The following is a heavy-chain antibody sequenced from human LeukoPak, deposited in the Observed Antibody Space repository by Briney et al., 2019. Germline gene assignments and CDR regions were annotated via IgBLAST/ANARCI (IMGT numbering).Heavy chain of an antibody. Sequence: ASVKVSCKASGGTFSSYAISWVRQGTGQGLEWVGGSIPIFGTTNDAYKFQGRVTITTDESTSTAYMELSSMRSEDTAVYYCAREAPAYYYDSGGYPGNYYFDYWGQGTLVTVSS. D-gene: IGHD3-22*01. CDR2: SIPIFGTT. V-gene: IGHV1-69*05. CDR3: AREAPAYYYDSGGYPGNYYFDY. CDR1: GGTFSSYA. J-gene: IGHJ4*02.